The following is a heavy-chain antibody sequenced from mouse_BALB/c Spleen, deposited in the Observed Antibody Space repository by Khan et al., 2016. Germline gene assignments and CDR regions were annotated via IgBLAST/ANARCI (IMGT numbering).Heavy chain of an antibody. Sequence: QIQLVQSGPELKKPGETVKISCKASGYTFTNYGMNWVKQAPGKGLKWMGWINTYTGEPTYADDFKGRFAFSLETSASTAYLQINNLKNEDMATYFCARSAYGNYFDYWGQGTTLTVPS. CDR1: GYTFTNYG. CDR2: INTYTGEP. D-gene: IGHD2-1*01. V-gene: IGHV9-1*02. J-gene: IGHJ2*01. CDR3: ARSAYGNYFDY.